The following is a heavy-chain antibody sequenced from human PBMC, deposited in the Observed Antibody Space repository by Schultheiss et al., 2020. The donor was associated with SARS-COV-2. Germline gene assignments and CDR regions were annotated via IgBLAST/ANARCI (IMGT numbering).Heavy chain of an antibody. D-gene: IGHD6-13*01. CDR1: GGSFSGYY. CDR2: INHSGST. CDR3: ARAIAAAGTVYYYYYGMDV. V-gene: IGHV4-34*01. Sequence: SETLSLTCTVYGGSFSGYYWSWIRQPPGKGLEWSGEINHSGSTCYNPSLKSRVTISVDTSKNQFSLKLSSVTAADTAVYYCARAIAAAGTVYYYYYGMDVWVQGTTVTVSS. J-gene: IGHJ6*02.